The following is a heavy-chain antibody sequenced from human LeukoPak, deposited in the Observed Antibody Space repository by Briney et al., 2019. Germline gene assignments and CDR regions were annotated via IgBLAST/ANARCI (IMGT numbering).Heavy chain of an antibody. V-gene: IGHV3-7*01. Sequence: GGSLRLSCVGSGFTFRTYWMTWVRQAPGKGLECVANIKPDGSEKYYVDSVKGRFTISRDNAKDSLFLQMNSLRAEDTAIYYCARGARLWGQGTLVTVSS. CDR3: ARGARL. CDR2: IKPDGSEK. CDR1: GFTFRTYW. J-gene: IGHJ4*02.